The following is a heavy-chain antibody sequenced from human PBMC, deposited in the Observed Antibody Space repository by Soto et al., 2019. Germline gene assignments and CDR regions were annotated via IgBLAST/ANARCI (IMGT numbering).Heavy chain of an antibody. CDR3: ARGAHPYSSSPDY. Sequence: SATLALTCAVYGGSFSGYYWSWIRQPPGKGLEWIGEINHIGSTNYNPSLKSRATISVDTSKNQFSLKLSSVTAADTAVYYCARGAHPYSSSPDYWGQGTLVTVSS. D-gene: IGHD6-6*01. V-gene: IGHV4-34*01. CDR1: GGSFSGYY. J-gene: IGHJ4*02. CDR2: INHIGST.